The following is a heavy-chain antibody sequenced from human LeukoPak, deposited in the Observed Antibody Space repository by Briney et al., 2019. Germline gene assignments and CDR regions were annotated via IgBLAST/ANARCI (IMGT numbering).Heavy chain of an antibody. J-gene: IGHJ4*02. CDR3: AKDLLYYDFWSGYEFDY. Sequence: GRSLRLSCAASGFTFSSHGMHWVRQAPGKGLEWVAVISYDGSNKYYADSVKGRFTISRDNSKNTLYLQMNSLRAEDTAVYYCAKDLLYYDFWSGYEFDYWGQGTLVTVSS. CDR2: ISYDGSNK. V-gene: IGHV3-30*18. CDR1: GFTFSSHG. D-gene: IGHD3-3*01.